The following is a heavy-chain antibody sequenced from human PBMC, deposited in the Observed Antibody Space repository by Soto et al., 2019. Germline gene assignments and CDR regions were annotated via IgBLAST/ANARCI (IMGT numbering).Heavy chain of an antibody. CDR3: ARGVSNRGSGYSNFDY. J-gene: IGHJ4*02. D-gene: IGHD3-22*01. CDR2: INPSGGST. CDR1: GYTFTSYY. V-gene: IGHV1-46*01. Sequence: GASVKVSCKASGYTFTSYYMHWVRQAPGQGLEWMGIINPSGGSTSYAQKFQGRVTMTRDTSTSTVYMELSSLRSEDTAVYYCARGVSNRGSGYSNFDYWGQGTLVTVSS.